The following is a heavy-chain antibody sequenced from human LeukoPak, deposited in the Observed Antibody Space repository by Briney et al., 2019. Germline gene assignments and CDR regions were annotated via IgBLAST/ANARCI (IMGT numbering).Heavy chain of an antibody. CDR2: IYYSGST. J-gene: IGHJ4*02. D-gene: IGHD6-13*01. Sequence: SETLSLTCTVSGGSVSSSGYYWGWIRQPPGKGLEWLGSIYYSGSTYYNPSLKSRVSISVDTSKNQFSLNLTSVTAADTAVYFCARPGMAATGAFDCWGQGTLVTVSS. CDR3: ARPGMAATGAFDC. CDR1: GGSVSSSGYY. V-gene: IGHV4-39*01.